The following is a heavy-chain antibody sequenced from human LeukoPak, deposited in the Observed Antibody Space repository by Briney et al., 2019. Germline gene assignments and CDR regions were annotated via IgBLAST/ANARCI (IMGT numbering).Heavy chain of an antibody. CDR1: GGSISSSSYY. J-gene: IGHJ4*02. V-gene: IGHV4-39*07. CDR2: IYYSGST. CDR3: ARDSYYYDSSGTRVV. Sequence: SETLSLTCTVSGGSISSSSYYWGWIRQPPGKGLEWIGSIYYSGSTYYNPSLKSRVTISVDTSKNQFSLKLSSVTAADTAVYYCARDSYYYDSSGTRVVWGQGTLVTVSS. D-gene: IGHD3-22*01.